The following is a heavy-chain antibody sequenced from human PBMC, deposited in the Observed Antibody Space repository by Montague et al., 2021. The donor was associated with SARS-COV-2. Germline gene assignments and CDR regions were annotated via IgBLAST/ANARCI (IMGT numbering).Heavy chain of an antibody. CDR2: VSDSGS. CDR1: GGSNSRYY. J-gene: IGHJ6*02. Sequence: SETLSLTCTVSGGSNSRYYRSWIRQPPGKGLEWIGCVSDSGSDYNPSLKSRVSISVDTSKKLLSLSLSSVTAADTAIYYCARHRKDYDILTGYSTSFYYDMDVWGQGTTVTVSS. V-gene: IGHV4-59*08. CDR3: ARHRKDYDILTGYSTSFYYDMDV. D-gene: IGHD3-9*01.